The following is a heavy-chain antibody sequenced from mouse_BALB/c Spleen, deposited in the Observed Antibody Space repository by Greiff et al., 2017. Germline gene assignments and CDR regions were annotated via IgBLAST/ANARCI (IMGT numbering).Heavy chain of an antibody. CDR2: IYPSDSYT. CDR1: CYTFTSYW. CDR3: TRGEYGNYAMDY. Sequence: QVQLQQPGAELVRPGASVKLSCKASCYTFTSYWINWVKQRPGQGLEWIGNIYPSDSYTNYNQKFKDKATLTVDKSSSTAYMQLSSPTSEDSAVYYCTRGEYGNYAMDYWGQGTSVTVSS. D-gene: IGHD2-10*02. J-gene: IGHJ4*01. V-gene: IGHV1-69*02.